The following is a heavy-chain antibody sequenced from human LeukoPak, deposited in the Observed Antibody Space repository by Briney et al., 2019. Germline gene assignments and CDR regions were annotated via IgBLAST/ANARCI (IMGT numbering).Heavy chain of an antibody. J-gene: IGHJ5*02. CDR2: ISAYNGST. V-gene: IGHV1-18*01. CDR1: GYTFTSYG. D-gene: IGHD4-17*01. Sequence: ASVKVSCKASGYTFTSYGISWVRQAPGQGLEWMGWISAYNGSTNYAQRLQGRVTMTTDTSTSTAYMELSRLTSDDTAIYYCARGQPYGDYNYFDPWGQGTLVTVSS. CDR3: ARGQPYGDYNYFDP.